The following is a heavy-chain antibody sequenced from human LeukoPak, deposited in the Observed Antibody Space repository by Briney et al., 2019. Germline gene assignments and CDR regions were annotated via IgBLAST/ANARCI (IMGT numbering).Heavy chain of an antibody. J-gene: IGHJ4*02. V-gene: IGHV3-30*02. CDR1: GFTFSSYG. D-gene: IGHD6-13*01. CDR2: IRYDGSNK. CDR3: AKGWAAAGSPIYVDY. Sequence: GGSLRLSCAASGFTFSSYGMHWVRQAPGKGLEWVAFIRYDGSNKYYADSVKGRFTISRDNSKNTLYLQMNSLRAEDTAVYYCAKGWAAAGSPIYVDYWGQGTLVTVSS.